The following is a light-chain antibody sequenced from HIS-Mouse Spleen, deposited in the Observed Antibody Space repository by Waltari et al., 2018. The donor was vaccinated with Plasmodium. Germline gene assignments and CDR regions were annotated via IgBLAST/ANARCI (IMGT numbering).Light chain of an antibody. Sequence: VLTQPPSASGTPGQRVTISCSGSISSIGSNTVNWYQQKSGQAPVLVIYEDSKRPSGIPERFSGSSSGTMATLTISGAQVEDEADYYCYSTDSSGNHRVFGGGTKLTVL. V-gene: IGLV3-10*01. CDR2: EDS. J-gene: IGLJ3*02. CDR3: YSTDSSGNHRV. CDR1: ISSIGSNT.